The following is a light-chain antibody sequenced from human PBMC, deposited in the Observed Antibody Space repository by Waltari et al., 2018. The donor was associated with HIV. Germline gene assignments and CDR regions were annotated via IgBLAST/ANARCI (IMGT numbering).Light chain of an antibody. J-gene: IGLJ3*02. CDR2: YDS. Sequence: SYVLTQPPSVSVAPGKTARITCGGNNIGSKSVHWYQQKPGQAPVLVIYYDSDRPSGFPGRFAGSNAGNTATLTISRVEAGDEADYYCRGGGSRSDHRGVFGGGTKLTVL. CDR3: RGGGSRSDHRGV. V-gene: IGLV3-21*04. CDR1: NIGSKS.